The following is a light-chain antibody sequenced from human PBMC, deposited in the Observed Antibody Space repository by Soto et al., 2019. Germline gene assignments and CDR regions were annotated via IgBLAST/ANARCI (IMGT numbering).Light chain of an antibody. CDR3: QQRSNWPPAT. V-gene: IGKV3-11*01. J-gene: IGKJ4*01. CDR2: DAS. Sequence: EIVLTQSPATLSLSPGERATLSCRASQSVSSYLAWYQQKPGQAPRLLIYDASNRATGIPARFSGSGSGTDFTLTISSPEPEDFAVYYCQQRSNWPPATFGGGTKVEIK. CDR1: QSVSSY.